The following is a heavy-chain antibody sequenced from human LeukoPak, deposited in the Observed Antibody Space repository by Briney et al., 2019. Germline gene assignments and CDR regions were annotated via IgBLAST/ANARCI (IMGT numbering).Heavy chain of an antibody. CDR3: ARDHVYGSGSPYYYYGMDV. D-gene: IGHD3-10*01. Sequence: SETLSLTCTVSGGSISSYYWSWIRQPAGKGLEWIGRISASGSTNYNPSLMGRVTMSVDTSKNQFSLKLSSVTAADTAVYYCARDHVYGSGSPYYYYGMDVWGQGTTITVSS. CDR1: GGSISSYY. CDR2: ISASGST. V-gene: IGHV4-4*07. J-gene: IGHJ6*02.